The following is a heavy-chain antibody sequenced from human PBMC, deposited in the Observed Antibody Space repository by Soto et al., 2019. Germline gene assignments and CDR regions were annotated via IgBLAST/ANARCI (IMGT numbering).Heavy chain of an antibody. V-gene: IGHV3-30*18. J-gene: IGHJ4*02. D-gene: IGHD5-18*01. CDR3: AKGSTAMTYFDY. Sequence: QVQLVESGGGVVQPGRSLRLSCAASGFISSSYGMHWVRQAPGKGLEWVAVISYDGSNKYYADTVKGRFTISRDNSKNTLYLQMNSLRAEDTAVYYCAKGSTAMTYFDYWGQGTLVTVSS. CDR2: ISYDGSNK. CDR1: GFISSSYG.